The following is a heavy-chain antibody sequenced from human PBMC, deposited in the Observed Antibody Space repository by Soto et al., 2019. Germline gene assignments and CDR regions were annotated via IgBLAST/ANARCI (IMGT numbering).Heavy chain of an antibody. V-gene: IGHV4-61*03. CDR1: GDSVTTGSYY. D-gene: IGHD4-17*01. CDR2: IYYSGST. Sequence: QLQESGPGLVKPSETLSLTCKVSGDSVTTGSYYWTWIRQPPGKGLEWFGYIYYSGSTNYNPSLESGATIFAAKSGSHFSLNLTTVTGDDTAVYYCARRDYASDAWGRGTLVTVSS. CDR3: ARRDYASDA. J-gene: IGHJ4*02.